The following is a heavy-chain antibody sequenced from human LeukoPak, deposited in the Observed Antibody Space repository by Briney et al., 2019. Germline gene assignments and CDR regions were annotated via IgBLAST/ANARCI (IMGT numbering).Heavy chain of an antibody. V-gene: IGHV4-59*11. CDR2: IYYTGSTGST. CDR3: ARDASRGLDF. J-gene: IGHJ4*02. Sequence: SETLSLTCSVSGDPISDHHWSWIRQPPGKGLEWIGYIYYTGSTGSTTYNPSLKSRVTISLDTSKNQFSLQMNSVTAADTAVYYCARDASRGLDFWGQGTLVTVSS. D-gene: IGHD3-16*01. CDR1: GDPISDHH.